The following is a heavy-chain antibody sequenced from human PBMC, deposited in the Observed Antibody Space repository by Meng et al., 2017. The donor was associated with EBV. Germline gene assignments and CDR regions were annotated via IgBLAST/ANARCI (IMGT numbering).Heavy chain of an antibody. CDR1: GGPFRYYA. D-gene: IGHD3-10*01. CDR3: ASESGRGYTPDY. J-gene: IGHJ4*02. Sequence: QVQLGQSGAEGKKAGLSVKGSCKTSGGPFRYYAISWVRQAPGQGLEWLGGFLPRLGAPNYAQKFHGRVKITADESTSTHYMDLSSLRSEDTAIYYCASESGRGYTPDYWGQGTLVTVSS. V-gene: IGHV1-69*01. CDR2: FLPRLGAP.